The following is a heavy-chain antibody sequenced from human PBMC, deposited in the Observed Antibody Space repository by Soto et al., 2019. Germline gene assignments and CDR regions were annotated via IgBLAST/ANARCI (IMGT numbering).Heavy chain of an antibody. J-gene: IGHJ4*02. CDR2: IYHGGST. CDR1: GASVTRDGNC. D-gene: IGHD4-4*01. CDR3: AREVDGYSQFDD. Sequence: QVQLRESGSGLVKPSQTLSLTCSVSGASVTRDGNCWTWIRQPPGKGLEFVASIYHGGSTFYNPSLRSRVTISLDRSKNQCSLKLTSVTAADTAVYYFAREVDGYSQFDDWGQGTLVTVSS. V-gene: IGHV4-30-2*01.